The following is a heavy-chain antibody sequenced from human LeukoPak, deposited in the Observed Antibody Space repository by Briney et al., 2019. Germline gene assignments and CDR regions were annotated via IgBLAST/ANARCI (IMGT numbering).Heavy chain of an antibody. J-gene: IGHJ4*02. V-gene: IGHV1-2*02. CDR2: INPNSGGT. Sequence: PGASVKVSCKASGYTVTGYYMHWVRQAPGQGLEWRGWINPNSGGTNYAQKFQGRVTMTSDTSISTAYMELSRLRSDDTAVYYCAINYYDSSGYQTIDYWGQGTLVTVSS. CDR1: GYTVTGYY. D-gene: IGHD3-22*01. CDR3: AINYYDSSGYQTIDY.